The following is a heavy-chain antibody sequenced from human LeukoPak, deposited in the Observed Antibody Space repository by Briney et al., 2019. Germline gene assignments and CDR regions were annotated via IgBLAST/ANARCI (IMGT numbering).Heavy chain of an antibody. V-gene: IGHV3-23*01. J-gene: IGHJ4*02. D-gene: IGHD5-18*01. CDR1: GFTFSSYA. CDR3: AIPAGYSYGYIPSFDY. Sequence: GGSLRLSCAASGFTFSSYAMSWVRQAPGKGLEWVSAISGSGGSTYYADSVKGRFTISRDNSKNTLYLQMNSLRAEDTAVYYCAIPAGYSYGYIPSFDYWGQGTLVTASS. CDR2: ISGSGGST.